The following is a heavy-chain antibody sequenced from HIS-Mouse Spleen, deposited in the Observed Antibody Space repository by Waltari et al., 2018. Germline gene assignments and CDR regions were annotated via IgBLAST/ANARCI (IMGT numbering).Heavy chain of an antibody. V-gene: IGHV4-39*07. J-gene: IGHJ2*01. D-gene: IGHD6-13*01. CDR2: NYYSGIT. CDR3: AREIPYSSSWYDWYFDL. Sequence: QLQLQESGPGLVKPSETLSLTCTVSGGSISSSSYYWGWIRPPPGKGLEWIGRNYYSGITYDKPSRKSRVTISVDTSKNQFSLKLSSVTAADTAVYYCAREIPYSSSWYDWYFDLWGRGTLVTVSS. CDR1: GGSISSSSYY.